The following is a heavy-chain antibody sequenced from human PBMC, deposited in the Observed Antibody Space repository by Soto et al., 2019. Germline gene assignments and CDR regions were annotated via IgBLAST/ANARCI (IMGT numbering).Heavy chain of an antibody. J-gene: IGHJ5*02. CDR3: ARGTWAVAGTMWWFDP. D-gene: IGHD6-19*01. V-gene: IGHV1-46*03. CDR1: GYTFTSYY. Sequence: GASVKLSCTACGYTFTSYYMHCVRQAPGQGLEWMGIINPSGGSTSYAQKFQGRVTMTRDTSTSTVYMELSSLRSEDTAVYYCARGTWAVAGTMWWFDPWGQGTLVTVSS. CDR2: INPSGGST.